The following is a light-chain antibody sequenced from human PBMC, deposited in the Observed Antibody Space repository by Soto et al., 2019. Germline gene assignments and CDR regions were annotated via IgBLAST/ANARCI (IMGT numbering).Light chain of an antibody. Sequence: DIVMTQSPDSLAVSLGERATINCKSSQNILFANNKKNYLAWYQQKPGQPPKLLFYWASTRESGVPDRFSGSGSGTDFTLTISGLQAEDVAVYYCQQYYSTLAPTFGGGTKVEI. CDR2: WAS. CDR3: QQYYSTLAPT. V-gene: IGKV4-1*01. CDR1: QNILFANNKKNY. J-gene: IGKJ4*01.